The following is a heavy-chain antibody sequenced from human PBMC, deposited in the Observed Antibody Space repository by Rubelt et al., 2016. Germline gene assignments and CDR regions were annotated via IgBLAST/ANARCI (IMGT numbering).Heavy chain of an antibody. Sequence: TIYYADSVKGRFTISRDNAKNSLYLQMNSLRAEDTAVYYCARDSCCSGLWVRNWFDPWGQGTLVTVSS. D-gene: IGHD2-2*01. V-gene: IGHV3-48*01. J-gene: IGHJ5*02. CDR3: ARDSCCSGLWVRNWFDP. CDR2: TI.